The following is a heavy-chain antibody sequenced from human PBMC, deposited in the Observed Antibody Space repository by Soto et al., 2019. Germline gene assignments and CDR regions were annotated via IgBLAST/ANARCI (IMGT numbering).Heavy chain of an antibody. D-gene: IGHD3-10*01. V-gene: IGHV4-30-4*01. J-gene: IGHJ4*02. CDR3: ARVGGFGATTIDY. CDR2: IYYSGST. Sequence: QVQLQESGPGLVKPSQTLSLTCTVSGGSISSGDYYWSWIRQPPGKGLEWIGYIYYSGSTCYNPSLTRRVTISVDPSTTQFSLKLSSVTAADTAVYYCARVGGFGATTIDYWGQGTLVTVSS. CDR1: GGSISSGDYY.